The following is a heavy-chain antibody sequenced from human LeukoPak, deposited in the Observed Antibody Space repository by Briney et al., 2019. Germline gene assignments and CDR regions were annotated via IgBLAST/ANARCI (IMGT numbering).Heavy chain of an antibody. J-gene: IGHJ6*02. CDR1: GGSFSGYY. Sequence: PSETLSLTCAVYGGSFSGYYWSWIRQPPGKGLEWIGEINHSGSTNYNPSLKSRVTISVDTSKNQSSLKLSSVTAADTAVYYCASGYDFWNRGRGSYYYYGMDVWGQGTTVTVSS. CDR3: ASGYDFWNRGRGSYYYYGMDV. CDR2: INHSGST. V-gene: IGHV4-34*01. D-gene: IGHD3-3*01.